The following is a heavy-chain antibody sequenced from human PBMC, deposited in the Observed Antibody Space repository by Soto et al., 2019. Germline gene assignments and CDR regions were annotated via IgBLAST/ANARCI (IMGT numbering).Heavy chain of an antibody. V-gene: IGHV4-39*01. CDR3: ARPFFLARGGATHYYYGMDV. CDR1: GGSISSSSYY. CDR2: IYYSGST. J-gene: IGHJ6*02. D-gene: IGHD1-26*01. Sequence: QLQLQESGPGLVKPSETLSLTCTVSGGSISSSSYYWGWIRQPPGKGLEWIGSIYYSGSTYYNPSLKSRVTISVDTSKNQFSLKLSSVTAADTAVYYCARPFFLARGGATHYYYGMDVWGQGTTVTVSS.